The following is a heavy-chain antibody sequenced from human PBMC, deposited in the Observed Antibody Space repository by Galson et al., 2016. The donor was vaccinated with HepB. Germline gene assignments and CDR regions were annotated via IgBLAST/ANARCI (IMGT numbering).Heavy chain of an antibody. J-gene: IGHJ4*02. CDR2: IYSRGST. Sequence: SETLSLTCTVSGVSISGYYWSWIRQSPGKGLEWIGYIYSRGSTNYNPSLKSRVTISLDTSKNQFSLRLSSVTAADTAVYYCARGSTTLLYYWGQGTLVTVSS. D-gene: IGHD1-26*01. CDR3: ARGSTTLLYY. CDR1: GVSISGYY. V-gene: IGHV4-59*01.